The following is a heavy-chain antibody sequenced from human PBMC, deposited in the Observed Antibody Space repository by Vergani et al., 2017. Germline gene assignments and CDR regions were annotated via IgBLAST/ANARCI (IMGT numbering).Heavy chain of an antibody. D-gene: IGHD1-20*01. CDR1: GFTFSSYA. J-gene: IGHJ3*02. V-gene: IGHV3-30*01. CDR3: ARDESITGTKDAFDI. CDR2: ISYDGSNK. Sequence: QVQLVESGGGVVQPGRSLRLSCAASGFTFSSYAMHWVRQAPGKGLEWVAVISYDGSNKYYADSVKGRFTISRDNSKNTLYLQMNSLRAEDTAVYYCARDESITGTKDAFDIWGQGTMVTVSS.